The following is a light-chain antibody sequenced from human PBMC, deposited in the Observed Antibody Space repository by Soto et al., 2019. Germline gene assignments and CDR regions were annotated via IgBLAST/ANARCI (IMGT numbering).Light chain of an antibody. Sequence: EIVLTQSPGTLSLSPGERATLSCRASQSLGSSSLAWYQQKPGQSPRLLIFGASIRATGIPARFSGSGSGTEFTLTIGSLQSEDCALYYCQQYNNWPGTFGQGTKVDIK. CDR2: GAS. CDR3: QQYNNWPGT. CDR1: QSLGSS. J-gene: IGKJ1*01. V-gene: IGKV3-15*01.